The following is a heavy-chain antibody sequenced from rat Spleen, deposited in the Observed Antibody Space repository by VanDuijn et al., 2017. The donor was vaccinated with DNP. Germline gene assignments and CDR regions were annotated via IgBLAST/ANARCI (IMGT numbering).Heavy chain of an antibody. CDR3: IRWNSGHFDY. Sequence: EVQLVESGGGLVQPGRSLKLSCAASGFTFSDYYIAWVRQAPTKGLEWVAYIGSDGYAPYYGDSVKGRFTISRDNAKSTLYLQMNSLRSEDMATYYCIRWNSGHFDYWGQGVMVTVSS. J-gene: IGHJ2*01. D-gene: IGHD4-3*01. CDR2: IGSDGYAP. V-gene: IGHV5-22*01. CDR1: GFTFSDYY.